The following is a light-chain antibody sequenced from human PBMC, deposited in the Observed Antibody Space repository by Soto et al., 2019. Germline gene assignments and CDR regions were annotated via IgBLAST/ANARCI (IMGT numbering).Light chain of an antibody. CDR3: LQADSVPWT. J-gene: IGKJ1*01. CDR2: GAS. Sequence: DIQMTQSPSSVSASVGDRVTITCRASHDITWLVWYQQKSGKAPKLLTFGASSLQSGVPSRFSGSRSGTDFTLTISILQPEDFATYYCLQADSVPWTFGQGTKVEIK. CDR1: HDITW. V-gene: IGKV1D-12*01.